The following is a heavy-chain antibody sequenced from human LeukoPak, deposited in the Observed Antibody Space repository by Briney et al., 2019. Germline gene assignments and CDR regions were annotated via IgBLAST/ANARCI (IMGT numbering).Heavy chain of an antibody. J-gene: IGHJ4*02. CDR2: ISSSSSYI. CDR3: ARDADTSSHYSFFDY. V-gene: IGHV3-21*01. D-gene: IGHD3-22*01. CDR1: GFTFSSCS. Sequence: PGGSLRLSCAASGFTFSSCSMNWVRQAPGKGLEWVSSISSSSSYIYYADSVKGRFTISRDNSKNTLYLQMNSLRAEDTAVYYCARDADTSSHYSFFDYWGQGNLVTVSS.